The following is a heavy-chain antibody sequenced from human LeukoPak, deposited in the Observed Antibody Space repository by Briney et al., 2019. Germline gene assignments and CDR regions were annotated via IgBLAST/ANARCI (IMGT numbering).Heavy chain of an antibody. V-gene: IGHV4-30-4*07. J-gene: IGHJ4*02. CDR2: IYSSGRS. CDR1: GDSISSGGYS. D-gene: IGHD3-10*01. CDR3: ARDPYDSGI. Sequence: PSETLSLTCAVSGDSISSGGYSWSWVRQPPGKGLEWIGYIYSSGRSYYNPSLQSRVTISVDTSKNEFSLKVTSVTAADTAVYCCARDPYDSGIWGQGTLVTVSS.